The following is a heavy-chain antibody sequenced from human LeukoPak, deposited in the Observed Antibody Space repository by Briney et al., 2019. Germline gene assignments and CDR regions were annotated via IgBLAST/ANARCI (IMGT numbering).Heavy chain of an antibody. V-gene: IGHV3-23*01. CDR2: ISGLGDKQ. J-gene: IGHJ4*01. D-gene: IGHD6-19*01. CDR1: GFSFNSYA. CDR3: AKDSSAWYFYFDS. Sequence: GGSLRLSCAGSGFSFNSYALHWVRQAPGKGLEWVSGISGLGDKQYYADSVKGRFTISRDNSKNTVYLDMSSLRVEETAIYYCAKDSSAWYFYFDSWGQGIPVTVSS.